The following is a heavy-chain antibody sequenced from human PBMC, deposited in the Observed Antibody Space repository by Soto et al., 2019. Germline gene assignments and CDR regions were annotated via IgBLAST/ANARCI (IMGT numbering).Heavy chain of an antibody. D-gene: IGHD3-22*01. Sequence: GGSLRLSCAASGFTFSSYGMHWVRQAPGKGLEWVAVISYDGSNKYYADSVKGRFTISRDNSKNTLYLQMNSLRAEDTAVYYCAKDYYDSRGYPDAFDIWGQGTMVTV. CDR1: GFTFSSYG. J-gene: IGHJ3*02. CDR2: ISYDGSNK. V-gene: IGHV3-30*18. CDR3: AKDYYDSRGYPDAFDI.